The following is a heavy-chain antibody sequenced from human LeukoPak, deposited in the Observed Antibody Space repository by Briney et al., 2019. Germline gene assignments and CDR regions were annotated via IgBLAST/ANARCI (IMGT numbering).Heavy chain of an antibody. D-gene: IGHD2-8*01. J-gene: IGHJ6*02. V-gene: IGHV1-69*13. CDR2: IIPIFGTA. CDR1: GGTFSSYA. Sequence: SVKVSCKASGGTFSSYAISWVRQAPGQGLEWMGGIIPIFGTANYAQKFQGRVTITADESTSTAYMELSSLRTEDTAVYYCAREKVGYCTNGVCPEGYYYGMDVWGQGTTVTVSS. CDR3: AREKVGYCTNGVCPEGYYYGMDV.